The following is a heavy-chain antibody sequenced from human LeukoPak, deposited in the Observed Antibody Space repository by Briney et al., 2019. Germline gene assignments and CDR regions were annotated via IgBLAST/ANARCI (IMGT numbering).Heavy chain of an antibody. V-gene: IGHV1-8*03. D-gene: IGHD3-16*01. CDR3: ARVRYDYVWGSPPALDL. J-gene: IGHJ3*01. CDR2: MNFNSGKT. CDR1: ENTFTDYD. Sequence: VSVKVSCKTSENTFTDYDINWVRQATGQGLEWMGWMNFNSGKTGYVQRFQGRVTITRNTSISTAYMELSSLRSEDTAVYYCARVRYDYVWGSPPALDLWGQGTMVTVSS.